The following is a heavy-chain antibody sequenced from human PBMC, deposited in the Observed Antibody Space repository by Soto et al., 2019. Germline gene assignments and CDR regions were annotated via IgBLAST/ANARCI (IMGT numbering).Heavy chain of an antibody. CDR2: ISYDGSNK. V-gene: IGHV3-30-3*01. J-gene: IGHJ3*02. D-gene: IGHD1-26*01. CDR1: GFTFSSYA. CDR3: ARVGIVGATLGAFDI. Sequence: GGSLRLSCAASGFTFSSYAMHWVRQAPGKGLEWVAVISYDGSNKYYADSVKGRFTISRDNSKNTLYLQMNSLRAEDTAVYYCARVGIVGATLGAFDIWGQGTMVTV.